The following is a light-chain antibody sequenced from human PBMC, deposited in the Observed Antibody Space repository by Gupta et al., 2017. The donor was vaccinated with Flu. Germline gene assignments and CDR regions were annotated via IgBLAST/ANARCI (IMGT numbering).Light chain of an antibody. Sequence: RVIISCSGSSSNIGNNGVNWYQQFPGKAPELLVFYDNVLSPGVSDRFSASKSGTSASLAITGLQSEDEAFYYCAAWDDSLNGPVFGGGTKVTVL. CDR2: YDN. CDR1: SSNIGNNG. J-gene: IGLJ3*02. V-gene: IGLV1-36*01. CDR3: AAWDDSLNGPV.